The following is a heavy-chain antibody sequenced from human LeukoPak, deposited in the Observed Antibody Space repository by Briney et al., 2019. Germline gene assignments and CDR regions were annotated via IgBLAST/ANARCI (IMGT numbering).Heavy chain of an antibody. CDR2: ISAYSGNR. D-gene: IGHD3-3*01. V-gene: IGHV1-18*01. CDR1: GDTFSNFG. CDR3: PPPDLH. Sequence: ASVTVSFKASGDTFSNFGFGWVRQAPGQGVEWMGWISAYSGNRNSARNFQERVTMTTEKSTNTAYMDLRGLTSGDTAVYFCPPPDLHWGQGTLVTVSS. J-gene: IGHJ4*02.